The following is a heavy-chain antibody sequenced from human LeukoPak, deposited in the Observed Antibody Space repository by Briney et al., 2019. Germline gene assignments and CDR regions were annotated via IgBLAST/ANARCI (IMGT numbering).Heavy chain of an antibody. Sequence: ASVKVSCKASGYTFTDYYMHWVRQAPGQGLEWMGWINPNSGGTNYAQKFQARVTMTRDMSTSTVYMELSSLRSEDTAVYYCARDSGRSPDHWGQGTLVTVSS. CDR2: INPNSGGT. CDR1: GYTFTDYY. J-gene: IGHJ4*02. V-gene: IGHV1-2*02. CDR3: ARDSGRSPDH.